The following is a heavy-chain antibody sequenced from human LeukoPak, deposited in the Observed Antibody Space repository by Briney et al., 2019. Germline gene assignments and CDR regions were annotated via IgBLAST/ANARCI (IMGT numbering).Heavy chain of an antibody. D-gene: IGHD6-13*01. V-gene: IGHV4-59*01. CDR1: GGSISSYY. J-gene: IGHJ4*02. Sequence: SETLSLTCTVSGGSISSYYWSWIRQPPGKGLEWIGYIYYSGSTNYNPSLKSRVTISVDTSKNQFSLKLSSVTAADTAVYYCARAGYSSSWYPPGPFLYYFDYWGQGTLVTVSS. CDR2: IYYSGST. CDR3: ARAGYSSSWYPPGPFLYYFDY.